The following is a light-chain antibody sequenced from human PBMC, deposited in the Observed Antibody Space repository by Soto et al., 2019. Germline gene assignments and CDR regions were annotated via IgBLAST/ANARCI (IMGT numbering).Light chain of an antibody. Sequence: DIQMTQSPSTLSASVGDRVTITCRASQSISSWLAWFQQKPGKAPKLLIYDATSLESGVPSRFSGSGSGTEFTLTISSLQPDDFATYYCQQYNSYAPITFGQGTRGEIK. J-gene: IGKJ5*01. CDR2: DAT. CDR3: QQYNSYAPIT. V-gene: IGKV1-5*01. CDR1: QSISSW.